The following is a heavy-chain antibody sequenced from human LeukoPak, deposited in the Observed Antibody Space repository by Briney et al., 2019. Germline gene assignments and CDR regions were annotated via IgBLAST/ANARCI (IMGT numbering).Heavy chain of an antibody. J-gene: IGHJ4*02. CDR2: IYSGGST. CDR1: GFTVSSNY. V-gene: IGHV3-53*01. D-gene: IGHD3-10*01. Sequence: GGSLRLSCAASGFTVSSNYMSWVRQAPGKGLEWVSVIYSGGSTYYADCVKGRFTISRDNSKNTLYLQMNSLRAEDTAVYYCARGATYYYGSGSYYRPYYFDYWGQGTLVTVSS. CDR3: ARGATYYYGSGSYYRPYYFDY.